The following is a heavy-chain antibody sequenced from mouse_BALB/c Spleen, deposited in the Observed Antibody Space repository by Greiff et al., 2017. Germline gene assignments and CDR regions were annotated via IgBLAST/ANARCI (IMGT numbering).Heavy chain of an antibody. CDR1: GYTFTSYN. V-gene: IGHV1-12*01. J-gene: IGHJ4*01. Sequence: QVQLKQPGAELVKPGASVKMSCKASGYTFTSYNMHWVKKTPGQGMEWIGAIYPGNGDTSYNQKFKGKATLTADKSSSTAYMQLSSLTSEDSAVYYCARGGRYDAMDYWGQGTSVTVAS. CDR3: ARGGRYDAMDY. D-gene: IGHD2-14*01. CDR2: IYPGNGDT.